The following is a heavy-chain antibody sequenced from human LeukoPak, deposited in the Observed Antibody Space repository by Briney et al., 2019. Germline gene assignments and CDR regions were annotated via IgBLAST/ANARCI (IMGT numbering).Heavy chain of an antibody. Sequence: SETLSLTCTVSGGSISSSSYHWGWIRQPPGKGLEWIGQIYSSGSTYYNPSLKSRLTMSGDTSKNQFSLKLSSVTAADTAVYYCVRGGSKAAATFDYWGQGTLVTVSS. J-gene: IGHJ4*02. V-gene: IGHV4-39*07. CDR3: VRGGSKAAATFDY. D-gene: IGHD2-15*01. CDR1: GGSISSSSYH. CDR2: IYSSGST.